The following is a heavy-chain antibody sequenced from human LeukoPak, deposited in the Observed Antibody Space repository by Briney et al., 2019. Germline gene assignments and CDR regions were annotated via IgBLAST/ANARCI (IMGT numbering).Heavy chain of an antibody. V-gene: IGHV3-23*01. CDR3: ATQPESYGDSASYFHH. CDR1: GFTFSTYG. Sequence: GGSLRLSCAASGFTFSTYGMSWVRQAPGKGLEWVSAISGSGDQTYYADSVKGRFTFSRDNSNNILHLQMHSLRADDTAVYYCATQPESYGDSASYFHHWGQGALVTVSS. CDR2: ISGSGDQT. D-gene: IGHD4-17*01. J-gene: IGHJ1*01.